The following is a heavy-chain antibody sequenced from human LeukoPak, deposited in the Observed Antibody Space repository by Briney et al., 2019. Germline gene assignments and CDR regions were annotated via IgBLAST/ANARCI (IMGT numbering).Heavy chain of an antibody. CDR3: ARSRITMVRGVAEKNFDY. V-gene: IGHV4-39*07. J-gene: IGHJ4*02. CDR1: GGSISSSSYY. Sequence: PSETLSLTCTVSGGSISSSSYYWGWIRQPPGKGLEWIGSIYYSGSTYYNPSLKSRVTISVDTSKNQFSLKLSSVTAADTAVYYCARSRITMVRGVAEKNFDYWGQGTLVTVSS. D-gene: IGHD3-10*01. CDR2: IYYSGST.